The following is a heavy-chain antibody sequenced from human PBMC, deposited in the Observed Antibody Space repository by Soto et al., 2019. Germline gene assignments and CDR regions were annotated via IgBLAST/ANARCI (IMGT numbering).Heavy chain of an antibody. CDR3: ARGPYYDLIWNYYYMDV. CDR2: IYYSGST. CDR1: GGSISGHY. V-gene: IGHV4-59*08. Sequence: QVQLQESGPGLVKPSETLSHNCSVSGGSISGHYWSWVRQTPGKGLEWIGYIYYSGSTNYNPSLKSRVTISVDTSKNHFSLRLTSVTAADTAVYYCARGPYYDLIWNYYYMDVWGKGTTVTVSS. D-gene: IGHD3-16*01. J-gene: IGHJ6*03.